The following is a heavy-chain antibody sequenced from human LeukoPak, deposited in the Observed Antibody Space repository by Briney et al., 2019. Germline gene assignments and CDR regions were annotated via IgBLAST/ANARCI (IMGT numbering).Heavy chain of an antibody. CDR2: INWDGEAT. CDR3: ARDLSSSWYSLAY. CDR1: GVTIADHG. V-gene: IGHV3-20*04. J-gene: IGHJ4*02. D-gene: IGHD6-13*01. Sequence: SGGSVRLSCAASGVTIADHGMSWVRQVPGKGLEWVSGINWDGEATVYADSVKGRFTISRDNAKKSLYLEMNSLRDDDTALYYCARDLSSSWYSLAYWGQGTLVTVS.